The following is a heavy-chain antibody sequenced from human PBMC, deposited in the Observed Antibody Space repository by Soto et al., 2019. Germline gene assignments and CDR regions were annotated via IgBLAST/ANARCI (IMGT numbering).Heavy chain of an antibody. D-gene: IGHD6-13*01. J-gene: IGHJ1*01. V-gene: IGHV3-9*01. CDR3: VKDESINWYSGHFRH. CDR1: GFTFDDYA. Sequence: GGSLRLSCAASGFTFDDYAMHWVRQVPGKGLEWVSGINWNSGSIGYADSVKGRFAISRDNAKNSLHLQMNSLRAEDTAFYYCVKDESINWYSGHFRHWGQGTLVTAPQ. CDR2: INWNSGSI.